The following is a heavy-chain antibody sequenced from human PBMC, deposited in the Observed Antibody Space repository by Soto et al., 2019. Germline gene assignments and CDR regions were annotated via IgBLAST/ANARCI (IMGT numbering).Heavy chain of an antibody. CDR2: IIPIVGTA. D-gene: IGHD3-22*01. CDR1: GGTFSTYD. V-gene: IGHV1-69*01. J-gene: IGHJ3*02. CDR3: ARVGAYDYESTGYSAAFDI. Sequence: QVQLVQSGAEVKKPGSSVKVSCKASGGTFSTYDINWVRQAPGQGLEWMGVIIPIVGTANYAQKFQDRLTITADEFMNTSHMELSSLRSEDTAVYYCARVGAYDYESTGYSAAFDIWGQGTMVTVSS.